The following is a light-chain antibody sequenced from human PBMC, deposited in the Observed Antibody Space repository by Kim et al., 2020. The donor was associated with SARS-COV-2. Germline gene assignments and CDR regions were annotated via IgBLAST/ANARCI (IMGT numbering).Light chain of an antibody. CDR2: DVS. J-gene: IGLJ1*01. CDR3: CSYAGSYRYV. V-gene: IGLV2-11*01. CDR1: SSDVGAYNY. Sequence: GQSVTISCTGTSSDVGAYNYVSWHQQHPGKAPKLMIYDVSQRPSGVPDRFSGFKSGNTASLTISGLQAEDEADYYCCSYAGSYRYVFGTGTKVTVL.